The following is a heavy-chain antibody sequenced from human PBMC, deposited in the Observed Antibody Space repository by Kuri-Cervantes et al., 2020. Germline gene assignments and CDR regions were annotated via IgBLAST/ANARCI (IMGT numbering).Heavy chain of an antibody. J-gene: IGHJ4*02. CDR1: GFTFDDYA. D-gene: IGHD3-16*01. V-gene: IGHV3-9*01. CDR3: ASWGGLFK. CDR2: ISWNSGSI. Sequence: SLKISCAASGFTFDDYAMHWVRQPPGKGLEWVSGISWNSGSIGYTDSVKGRFTISRDNAKNTLYLQMNSLRAEDTAVYYCASWGGLFKWGQGTLVTVSS.